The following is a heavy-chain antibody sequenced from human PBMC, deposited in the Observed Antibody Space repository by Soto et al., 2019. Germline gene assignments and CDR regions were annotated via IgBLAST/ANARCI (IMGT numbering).Heavy chain of an antibody. CDR3: ARGVRYCSRTSCYTTGSDAFDI. CDR2: ISAYNGNT. J-gene: IGHJ3*02. V-gene: IGHV1-18*04. CDR1: GYTFTSYG. Sequence: ASVKVSCKASGYTFTSYGISWVRQAPGQGLEWMGWISAYNGNTNYAQKLQGRVTMTTDTSTSTAYMELRSLRSDDTAVYYCARGVRYCSRTSCYTTGSDAFDIWGQGTMVTVSS. D-gene: IGHD2-2*02.